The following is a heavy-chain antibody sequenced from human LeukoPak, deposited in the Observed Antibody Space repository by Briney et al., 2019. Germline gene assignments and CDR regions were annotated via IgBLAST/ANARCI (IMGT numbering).Heavy chain of an antibody. J-gene: IGHJ2*01. CDR3: ARAAYSSTWYSRYFDL. CDR1: GFTFSSYD. D-gene: IGHD6-13*01. CDR2: IGTAGEI. V-gene: IGHV3-13*01. Sequence: GGSLRLSCAASGFTFSSYDIHWVRHATGKGLEWVSGIGTAGEIYYQGSVKGRFTISRENAKNSLYLQMNSLRAGDTAVYYCARAAYSSTWYSRYFDLWGRGTLVTVSS.